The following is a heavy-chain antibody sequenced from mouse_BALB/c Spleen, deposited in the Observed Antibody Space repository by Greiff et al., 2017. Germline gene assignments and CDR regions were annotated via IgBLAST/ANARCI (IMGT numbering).Heavy chain of an antibody. CDR2: IDPANGNT. CDR1: GFNIKDTY. Sequence: VQLKQSGAELVKPGASVKLSCTASGFNIKDTYMHWVKQRPEQGLEWIGRIDPANGNTKYDPKFQGKATITADTSSNTAYLQLSSLTSEDTAVYYCARWELGLRFFAYWGQGTLVTVSA. CDR3: ARWELGLRFFAY. J-gene: IGHJ3*01. D-gene: IGHD3-1*01. V-gene: IGHV14-3*02.